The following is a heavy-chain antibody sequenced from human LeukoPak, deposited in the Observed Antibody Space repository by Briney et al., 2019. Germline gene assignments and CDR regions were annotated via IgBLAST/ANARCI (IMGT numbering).Heavy chain of an antibody. V-gene: IGHV4-61*01. CDR3: ARTNYYDSSGYLYENAFDI. Sequence: PSETLSLTCTVSGGSISSSSYYWSWIRQPPGKGLEWIGYIYYSGSTNYNPSLKSRVTISVDTSKNQFSLKLSSVTAADTAVYYCARTNYYDSSGYLYENAFDIWGQGTMVTVSS. CDR1: GGSISSSSYY. J-gene: IGHJ3*02. CDR2: IYYSGST. D-gene: IGHD3-22*01.